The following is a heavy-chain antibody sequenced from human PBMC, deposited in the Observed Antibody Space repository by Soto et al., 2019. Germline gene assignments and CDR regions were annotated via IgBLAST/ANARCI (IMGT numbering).Heavy chain of an antibody. V-gene: IGHV3-11*01. J-gene: IGHJ4*02. CDR2: ISESGTTI. CDR1: GFAFSAYY. D-gene: IGHD3-22*01. Sequence: QVHLVESGGGLVKPGGSLRLSCAASGFAFSAYYMSWIRQAPGKGLEWLSYISESGTTIYYADSVKGRFTISRDNAKNYLYLQMNSLRAEDTAVYYCTRSDYDTSGYTDYWGQGTLVTVSS. CDR3: TRSDYDTSGYTDY.